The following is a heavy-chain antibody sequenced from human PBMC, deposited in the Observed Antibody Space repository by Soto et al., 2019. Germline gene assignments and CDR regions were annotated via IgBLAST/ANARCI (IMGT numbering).Heavy chain of an antibody. Sequence: QLQLQESGPGLVKPSETLSLTCTVSGGSISSSSYYWGWIRQPPGKGLEWIGSIYYSGGTYYNPSLQSRVTISVDTSKNQFSLKLSSVTAADTAVYYCAREPYSSGWLDGMDVWGQGTTVTVSS. CDR3: AREPYSSGWLDGMDV. D-gene: IGHD6-19*01. CDR1: GGSISSSSYY. J-gene: IGHJ6*02. V-gene: IGHV4-39*01. CDR2: IYYSGGT.